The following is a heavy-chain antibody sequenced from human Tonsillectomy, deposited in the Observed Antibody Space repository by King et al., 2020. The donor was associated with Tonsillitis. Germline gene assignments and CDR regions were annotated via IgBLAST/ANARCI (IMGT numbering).Heavy chain of an antibody. V-gene: IGHV1-2*02. CDR3: ATVAGSGTSLPIHY. CDR1: GYTFIGFY. CDR2: INPNSGGT. J-gene: IGHJ4*02. D-gene: IGHD1-26*01. Sequence: QLVQSGAEVKKPGASVKVSCKASGYTFIGFYMHWMRQAPGQGLEWMGWINPNSGGTNLAQRFQGRVTMTRDTSITTAYMDLSGLTSDDTAVYYCATVAGSGTSLPIHYWGQGTLVTVSA.